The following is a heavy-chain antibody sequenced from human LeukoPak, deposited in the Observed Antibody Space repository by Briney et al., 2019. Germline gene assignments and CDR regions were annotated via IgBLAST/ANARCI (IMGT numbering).Heavy chain of an antibody. CDR2: ISAYNGNT. Sequence: GASVKVSCKASGYTFTSYGISWVRQAPGQGLEWMGWISAYNGNTNYAQKLQGRVTMTTDTSTSTAYMELRSLRSDDTAVYYCARVPLTPYCSSTSCYPPFFDYWGQGTLVTVSS. V-gene: IGHV1-18*01. CDR1: GYTFTSYG. D-gene: IGHD2-2*01. CDR3: ARVPLTPYCSSTSCYPPFFDY. J-gene: IGHJ4*02.